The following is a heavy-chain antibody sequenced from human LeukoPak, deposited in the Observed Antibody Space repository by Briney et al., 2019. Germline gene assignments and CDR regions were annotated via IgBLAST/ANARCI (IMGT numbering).Heavy chain of an antibody. V-gene: IGHV3-23*01. Sequence: GGSLRLSCAASGFTFSSYAMSWVRQAPGKGLEWVSAISGSGGSTYYADSVKGQFTISRDNSKNTLYLQMNSLRAEDTAVYYCAKDPLRWELPYLADGDFDYWGQGTLVTVSS. CDR3: AKDPLRWELPYLADGDFDY. CDR1: GFTFSSYA. CDR2: ISGSGGST. D-gene: IGHD1-26*01. J-gene: IGHJ4*02.